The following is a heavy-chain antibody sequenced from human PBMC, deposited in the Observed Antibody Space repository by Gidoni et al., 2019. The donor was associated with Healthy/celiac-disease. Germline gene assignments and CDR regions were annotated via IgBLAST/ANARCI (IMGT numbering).Heavy chain of an antibody. D-gene: IGHD3-3*01. J-gene: IGHJ2*01. CDR2: IKSKTDGGTT. V-gene: IGHV3-15*07. CDR3: TTGIRFLGRWWYFDL. CDR1: GFTFINAW. Sequence: ELQLVDPGGGLVKPGGSLRLSCAHSGFTFINAWMNWVRQAPGKGLEWVGRIKSKTDGGTTDYAAPVKGRFTISRDDSKNTLYLQMNSLKTEDTAVYYCTTGIRFLGRWWYFDLWGRGTLVTVSS.